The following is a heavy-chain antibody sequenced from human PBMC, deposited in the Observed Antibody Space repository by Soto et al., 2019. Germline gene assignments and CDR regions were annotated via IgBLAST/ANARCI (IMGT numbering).Heavy chain of an antibody. V-gene: IGHV1-18*01. J-gene: IGHJ4*02. Sequence: ASVKVCCKTSGYTFVTYYISWLRQAPGQGIEWMGWISRHSGKTNYIEDLQGRVTLTADTSTSTAYMELRNLRSDDPAVYFCARDSIHYFDYCGQGTLVTVSS. D-gene: IGHD3-3*02. CDR2: ISRHSGKT. CDR3: ARDSIHYFDY. CDR1: GYTFVTYY.